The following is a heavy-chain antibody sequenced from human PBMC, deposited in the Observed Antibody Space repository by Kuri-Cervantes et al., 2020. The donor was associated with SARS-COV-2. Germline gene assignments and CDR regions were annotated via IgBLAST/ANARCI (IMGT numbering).Heavy chain of an antibody. CDR3: ARSFSSWYPDY. CDR2: IYHSGST. V-gene: IGHV4-38-2*02. J-gene: IGHJ4*02. D-gene: IGHD6-13*01. Sequence: GSLRLSCTVSGYSISSGYYWSWIRQPPGKGLEWIGYIYHSGSTYYNPSLKSRVTISVDRSKNQFSLKLSSVTAADTAVYYCARSFSSWYPDYWGQGTLVTVSS. CDR1: GYSISSGYY.